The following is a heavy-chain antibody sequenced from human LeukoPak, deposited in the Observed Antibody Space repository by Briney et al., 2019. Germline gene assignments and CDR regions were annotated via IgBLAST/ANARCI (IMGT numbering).Heavy chain of an antibody. D-gene: IGHD3-22*01. J-gene: IGHJ3*02. V-gene: IGHV3-33*01. CDR2: IWYDGSNK. CDR3: ARDVPAYYYDSSGYTDAFDI. CDR1: GFTFSSYG. Sequence: GGSLRLSCAASGFTFSSYGMHWVRQAPGKGLEWVAVIWYDGSNKYYADSVKGRFTISRDNSKNTLYLQMNSLRAEDTAVYYCARDVPAYYYDSSGYTDAFDIWGQGTMVTVSS.